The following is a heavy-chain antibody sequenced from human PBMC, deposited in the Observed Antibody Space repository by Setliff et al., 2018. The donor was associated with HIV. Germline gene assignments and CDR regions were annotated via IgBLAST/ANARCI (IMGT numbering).Heavy chain of an antibody. CDR3: ARDRRRYYYGSGSCYMDV. CDR2: IYTSGIT. D-gene: IGHD3-10*01. V-gene: IGHV4-39*02. Sequence: SETLSLTCTVSGGSISSSSYYWGWIRQPPGKGLEWIGYIYTSGITDYNPSLKSRVTISGDTSKNQFSLKLSSVTAADTAVYYCARDRRRYYYGSGSCYMDVWGTGTTVTVSS. CDR1: GGSISSSSYY. J-gene: IGHJ6*03.